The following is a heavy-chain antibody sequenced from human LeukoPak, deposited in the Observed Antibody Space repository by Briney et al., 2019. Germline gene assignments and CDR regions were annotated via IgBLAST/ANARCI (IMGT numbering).Heavy chain of an antibody. CDR1: GGSFSGYY. D-gene: IGHD6-19*01. J-gene: IGHJ4*02. V-gene: IGHV4-34*01. Sequence: PSETLSLTCAVYGGSFSGYYWSWIRQPPGKGLEWIGEINHSGSTHYNPSLKSRVTISVDTSKNQFSLKLSSVTAADTAVYYCASRSSGWYSFDYWGQGTLVTVSS. CDR3: ASRSSGWYSFDY. CDR2: INHSGST.